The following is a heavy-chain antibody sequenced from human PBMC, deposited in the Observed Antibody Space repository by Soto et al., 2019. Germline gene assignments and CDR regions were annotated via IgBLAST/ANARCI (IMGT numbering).Heavy chain of an antibody. CDR3: AVYGYSYGYDFDY. CDR2: ISSSSSYI. Sequence: PGGSLRLSCAASGFTFSSYSMNWVRQAPGKGLEWVSSISSSSSYIYYADSVKGRFTISRDNAKNSLYLQMNSLRAEDTAVYYCAVYGYSYGYDFDYWGQGTLVTVSS. D-gene: IGHD5-18*01. CDR1: GFTFSSYS. J-gene: IGHJ4*02. V-gene: IGHV3-21*01.